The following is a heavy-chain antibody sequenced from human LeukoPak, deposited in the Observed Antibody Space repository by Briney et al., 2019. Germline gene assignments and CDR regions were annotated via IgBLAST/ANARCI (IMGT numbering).Heavy chain of an antibody. CDR2: SNPRGGST. CDR1: GDTFTSHY. D-gene: IGHD2-15*01. CDR3: ARSPAYCSGSTCYGHNWFDP. Sequence: ASVKVSCKASGDTFTSHYIHWVRQAPGQGLEWMGISNPRGGSTSHAQKFQGRVTMTTDTSTSTVYMELSSLRSEDTAVYYCARSPAYCSGSTCYGHNWFDPWDQGTLVTVSS. V-gene: IGHV1-46*01. J-gene: IGHJ5*02.